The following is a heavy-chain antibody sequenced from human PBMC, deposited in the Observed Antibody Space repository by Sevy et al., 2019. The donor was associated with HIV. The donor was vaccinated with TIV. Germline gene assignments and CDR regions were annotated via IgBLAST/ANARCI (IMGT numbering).Heavy chain of an antibody. CDR1: GFAFYEYS. D-gene: IGHD2-8*01. J-gene: IGHJ4*02. CDR3: AREGCSRPHDY. CDR2: LSFGCGKI. Sequence: GGYLRLSCAASGFAFYEYSMSWIRQAPGKGLEWVATLSFGCGKINYADSVKGRFTFSRDNSKNSFYLQMDNLRVEDTALHYCAREGCSRPHDYWGQGTRVTVSS. V-gene: IGHV3-23*01.